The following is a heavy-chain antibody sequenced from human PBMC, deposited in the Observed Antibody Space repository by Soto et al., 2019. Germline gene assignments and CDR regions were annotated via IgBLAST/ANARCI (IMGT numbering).Heavy chain of an antibody. CDR2: IWYDGSNK. CDR3: ATQGVIAARGGV. V-gene: IGHV3-33*01. J-gene: IGHJ4*02. CDR1: GFTFSSYG. D-gene: IGHD6-6*01. Sequence: QVQLVESGGGVVQPGRSLRLSCAASGFTFSSYGMHWVRQAPGKGLEWVAVIWYDGSNKYYADSVKGRFTISRDNSKNTLYLQMNSLRAEDTAVYYWATQGVIAARGGVGGQGTLVTVSS.